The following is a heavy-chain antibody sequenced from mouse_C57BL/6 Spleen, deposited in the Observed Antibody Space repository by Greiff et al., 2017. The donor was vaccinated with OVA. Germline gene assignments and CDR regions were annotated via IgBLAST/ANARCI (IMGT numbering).Heavy chain of an antibody. CDR2: IDPSDSYT. CDR3: ARQGSSAWFAY. Sequence: QVQLQQPGAELVKPGASVKLSCKASGYTFTSYWMQWVQQRPGQGLEWIGEIDPSDSYTNYNQKFKGKATLTVDTSSSTAYMQLSSLTSEDSAVYYCARQGSSAWFAYWGQGTLVTVSA. CDR1: GYTFTSYW. V-gene: IGHV1-50*01. D-gene: IGHD1-1*01. J-gene: IGHJ3*01.